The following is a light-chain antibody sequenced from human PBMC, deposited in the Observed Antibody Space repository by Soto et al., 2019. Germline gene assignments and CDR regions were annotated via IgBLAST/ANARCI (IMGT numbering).Light chain of an antibody. Sequence: QSVLTQPPSVSAAPGQKVTISCSGDTSNTLHNFVSWYQQLPGAAPKLLIYEDNKRPSGIPDRFSGSKFGTSVTLAITGLQTGDEADYYCGKWDTNLSAYVFGTGTKVTVL. J-gene: IGLJ1*01. V-gene: IGLV1-51*02. CDR1: TSNTLHNF. CDR2: EDN. CDR3: GKWDTNLSAYV.